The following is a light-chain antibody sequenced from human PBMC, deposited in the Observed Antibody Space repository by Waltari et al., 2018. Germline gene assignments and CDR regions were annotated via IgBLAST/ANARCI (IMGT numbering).Light chain of an antibody. CDR2: DVS. Sequence: QSALTQPASVSGSPGQSITISCTGTSSDVGGYNNVSCYQQHTGKAPKVMIYDVSNRPSVVSHRFSGSKSGNTASLTISGLQAEDEADYSCSSYLSTNTRGVFGGGTKLAVL. V-gene: IGLV2-14*03. J-gene: IGLJ3*02. CDR1: SSDVGGYNN. CDR3: SSYLSTNTRGV.